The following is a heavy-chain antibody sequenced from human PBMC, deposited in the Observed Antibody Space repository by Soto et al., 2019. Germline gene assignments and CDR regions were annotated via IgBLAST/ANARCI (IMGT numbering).Heavy chain of an antibody. V-gene: IGHV4-59*01. J-gene: IGHJ4*02. CDR1: GGSISSYY. CDR3: ARVGSGYVGSFDY. Sequence: SETLSLTCTVSGGSISSYYWSWIRQPPGKGLEWIGYIYYSGSTNYNPSLKSRVTISVDTSKNQFSLKLSSVTAADTAVYYCARVGSGYVGSFDYWGQGTLVTVS. D-gene: IGHD5-12*01. CDR2: IYYSGST.